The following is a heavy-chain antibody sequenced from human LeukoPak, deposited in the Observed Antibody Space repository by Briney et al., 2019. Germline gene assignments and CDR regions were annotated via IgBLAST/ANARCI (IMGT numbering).Heavy chain of an antibody. CDR3: ARDLVELLFDY. V-gene: IGHV3-7*01. CDR2: IKQDGSEK. CDR1: GFTFSSYW. J-gene: IGHJ4*02. D-gene: IGHD3-16*01. Sequence: GGSLRLSCAASGFTFSSYWMSWVRQAPGKGREWVANIKQDGSEKYYVDSVKGRFTISRDNAKNSLYLQMNSLRAEDTAVYYCARDLVELLFDYWGQGTLVTVSA.